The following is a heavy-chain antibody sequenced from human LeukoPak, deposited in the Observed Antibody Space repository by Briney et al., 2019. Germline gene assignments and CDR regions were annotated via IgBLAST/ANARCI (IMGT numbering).Heavy chain of an antibody. J-gene: IGHJ6*03. CDR3: ARASSGNDALLYYYYYMDV. D-gene: IGHD4-23*01. Sequence: SETLSLTCTVSGGSISSYYWAWIRQPPGKGLEWIGSVYFSGSTYYSPSLKSRVIISLDTSKNQFSLKVTSVAAADTAVYYCARASSGNDALLYYYYYMDVWGNGATVTVSS. CDR2: VYFSGST. V-gene: IGHV4-39*07. CDR1: GGSISSYY.